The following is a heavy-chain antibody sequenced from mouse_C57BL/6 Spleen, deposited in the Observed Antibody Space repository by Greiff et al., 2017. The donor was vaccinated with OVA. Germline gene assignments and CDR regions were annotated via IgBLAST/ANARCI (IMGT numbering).Heavy chain of an antibody. J-gene: IGHJ4*01. Sequence: EVKLQESGGDLVKPGGSLKLSCAASGFTFSSYGMSWVRQTPDKRLEWVATISSGGSYTYYPDSVKGRFTISRDNAKNTLYLHMSSLKSEDTAMYYCARQGGKGDDMDYWGQGTTVTVSS. CDR2: ISSGGSYT. CDR3: ARQGGKGDDMDY. D-gene: IGHD1-1*02. V-gene: IGHV5-6*01. CDR1: GFTFSSYG.